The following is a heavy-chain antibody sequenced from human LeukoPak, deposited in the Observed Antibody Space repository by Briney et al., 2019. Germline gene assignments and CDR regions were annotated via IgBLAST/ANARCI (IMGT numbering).Heavy chain of an antibody. Sequence: GRSPRLSCAASGFTFDDYAMHWVRQAPGKGLEWVSGISWNSGSIGYADSVKGRFTISRDNAKNSLYLQMNSLRAEDTALYYCAKATLYSSGLLDYWGQGTLVTVSS. J-gene: IGHJ4*02. D-gene: IGHD6-19*01. CDR3: AKATLYSSGLLDY. V-gene: IGHV3-9*01. CDR1: GFTFDDYA. CDR2: ISWNSGSI.